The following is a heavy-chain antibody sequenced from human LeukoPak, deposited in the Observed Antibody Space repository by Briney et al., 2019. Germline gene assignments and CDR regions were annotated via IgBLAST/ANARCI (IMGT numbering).Heavy chain of an antibody. D-gene: IGHD2-2*01. J-gene: IGHJ6*02. V-gene: IGHV5-10-1*01. CDR2: IDPSDSYT. CDR3: ARIYCSSTSCYPYYYGMDV. Sequence: GESLKISCKGSGYSFTSYWIGWVRQMPGKGLEWMGRIDPSDSYTNYSPSFQGHVTISADKSISTAYLQWSSLKASDTAMYYCARIYCSSTSCYPYYYGMDVWGQGTTVTVSS. CDR1: GYSFTSYW.